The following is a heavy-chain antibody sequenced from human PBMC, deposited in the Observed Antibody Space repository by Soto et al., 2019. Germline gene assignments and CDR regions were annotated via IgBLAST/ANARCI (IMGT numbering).Heavy chain of an antibody. CDR3: ARDETVIRGVIKRGGGLDL. J-gene: IGHJ6*02. D-gene: IGHD3-10*01. Sequence: QVQLVQSGAEVKMPGSSVTVSCKAYGATFTKYAFNWVRQAPGQGLEWMGGIIPLFGSTNYAERFQGRLTVTTNESTSTVFMELSSLTSDDTAIYYCARDETVIRGVIKRGGGLDLWGQGTTVIVSS. V-gene: IGHV1-69*05. CDR1: GATFTKYA. CDR2: IIPLFGST.